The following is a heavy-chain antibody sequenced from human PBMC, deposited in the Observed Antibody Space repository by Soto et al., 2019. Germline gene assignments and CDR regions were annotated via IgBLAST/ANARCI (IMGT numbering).Heavy chain of an antibody. V-gene: IGHV3-74*01. CDR3: VRTSLVVAAATREDY. CDR1: GFTFSSYL. J-gene: IGHJ4*02. D-gene: IGHD2-15*01. CDR2: INSDGSST. Sequence: EVQLVESGEGLVQPGESLRLSCAASGFTFSSYLMHWVRQAPGQRLVWVSRINSDGSSTSYAGSVKGRFTISRDNAKNTLYLQLNSLRAEDTAVYYCVRTSLVVAAATREDYWGQGTLVTVSS.